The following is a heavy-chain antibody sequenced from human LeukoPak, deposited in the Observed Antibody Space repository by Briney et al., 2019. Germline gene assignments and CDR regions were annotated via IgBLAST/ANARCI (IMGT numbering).Heavy chain of an antibody. J-gene: IGHJ4*02. V-gene: IGHV3-21*01. D-gene: IGHD3-22*01. CDR3: ARGAAKSDSSGYYYFDY. CDR1: GFTFSSYW. Sequence: GGSLRLSCAASGFTFSSYWMSWVRQAPGKGLEWVSFITRSSNYIYYADSVKGRFTISRDNAKNSLYLQMNSLRAEDTAVYYCARGAAKSDSSGYYYFDYWGQGTLVTVSS. CDR2: ITRSSNYI.